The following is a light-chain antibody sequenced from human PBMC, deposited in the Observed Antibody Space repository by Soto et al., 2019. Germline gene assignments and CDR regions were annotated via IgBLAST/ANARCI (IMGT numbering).Light chain of an antibody. CDR1: SSDVGGYNY. V-gene: IGLV2-14*01. CDR2: EVS. CDR3: SSYTSSSTLV. Sequence: QSVLTQPASVSGSPGQSITISCTGTSSDVGGYNYVSWYQHHPGKAPKLMIYEVSNRPSGVSNRFSGSKSGNTASLPISGLQAEDEADYYCSSYTSSSTLVFGGGTKLTVL. J-gene: IGLJ3*02.